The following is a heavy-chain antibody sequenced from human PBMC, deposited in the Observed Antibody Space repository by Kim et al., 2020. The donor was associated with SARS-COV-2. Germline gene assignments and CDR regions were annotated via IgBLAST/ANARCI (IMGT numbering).Heavy chain of an antibody. J-gene: IGHJ2*01. D-gene: IGHD3-22*01. Sequence: GGSLRLSCAASGFTVSSNHMSWVRQAPGKGLEWVSVIYSGGSTYHADFVKGRFTISRDNSKNTLYLQMNSLRGEDTAVYSCARDLRDYDRRRFDLWGRGTLVTVSS. CDR1: GFTVSSNH. CDR3: ARDLRDYDRRRFDL. CDR2: IYSGGST. V-gene: IGHV3-66*01.